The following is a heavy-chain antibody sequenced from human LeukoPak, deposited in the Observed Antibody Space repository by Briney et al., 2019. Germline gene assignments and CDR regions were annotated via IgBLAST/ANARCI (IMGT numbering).Heavy chain of an antibody. CDR2: INHSGST. V-gene: IGHV4-34*01. CDR1: GGSFSGYY. J-gene: IGHJ6*04. D-gene: IGHD3-10*01. CDR3: ARGQGRGYYYGMDV. Sequence: SETLSLTCAVYGGSFSGYYWSWIRQPPGKGLERIGEINHSGSTNYNPSFKSRVTISVDTSKNQFSLKLSSVTAADTAVYYCARGQGRGYYYGMDVWGKGTTVTVSS.